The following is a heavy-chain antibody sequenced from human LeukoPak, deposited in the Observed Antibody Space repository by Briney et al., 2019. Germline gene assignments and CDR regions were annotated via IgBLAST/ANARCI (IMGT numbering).Heavy chain of an antibody. CDR1: GYSFTTYW. D-gene: IGHD2-15*01. J-gene: IGHJ4*02. Sequence: GESLKISCKGSGYSFTTYWIGWVRQMPGKGLEWMGIIYPGDSDTKYSPSFQGQVTISVDKSINTAYLQWSSLKASDTAMYHCARGFCSGGSCYSLVLDYWGQGILVTVSS. CDR3: ARGFCSGGSCYSLVLDY. V-gene: IGHV5-51*01. CDR2: IYPGDSDT.